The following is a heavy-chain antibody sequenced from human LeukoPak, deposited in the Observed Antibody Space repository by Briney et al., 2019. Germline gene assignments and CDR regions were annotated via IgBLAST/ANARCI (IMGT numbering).Heavy chain of an antibody. J-gene: IGHJ6*03. CDR3: ARVGYDILTGYRNYYYYNMDV. Sequence: GGSLRLSCAVSGFTFDDYATRWVRQVSGKGLEWVSGINWNSDSIGYADSVKGRFTISRDNAKNSLSLQMNSLRAEDTAVYYCARVGYDILTGYRNYYYYNMDVWGKGTTVTVSS. CDR2: INWNSDSI. D-gene: IGHD3-9*01. V-gene: IGHV3-9*01. CDR1: GFTFDDYA.